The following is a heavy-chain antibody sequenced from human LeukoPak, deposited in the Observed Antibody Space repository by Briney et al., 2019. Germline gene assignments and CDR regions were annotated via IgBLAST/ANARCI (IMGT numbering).Heavy chain of an antibody. CDR3: ARGEWDIVVVPAAIEYFQH. V-gene: IGHV1-2*02. D-gene: IGHD2-2*01. J-gene: IGHJ1*01. CDR1: GYTFTGYY. CDR2: INPNSGGT. Sequence: GASVKVSCTASGYTFTGYYMHWVRQAPGQGLEWMGWINPNSGGTNYAQKFQGRVTMTRDTSISTAYMELSRLRSDDTAVYYCARGEWDIVVVPAAIEYFQHWGQGTLVTVSS.